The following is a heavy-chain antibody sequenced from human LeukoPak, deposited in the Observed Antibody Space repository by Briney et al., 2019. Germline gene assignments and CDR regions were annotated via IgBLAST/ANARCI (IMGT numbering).Heavy chain of an antibody. J-gene: IGHJ3*02. V-gene: IGHV3-23*01. Sequence: GGSLRLSCAASGFTFSSYAMSWVRQAPGKGLELVSAISGSGGSTYYADSVKGRFTISRDNSKNTLYLHMNSLRAEDTAVYYCASGGADYGDYEHAFDIWGQGTMVTVSS. CDR1: GFTFSSYA. D-gene: IGHD4-17*01. CDR2: ISGSGGST. CDR3: ASGGADYGDYEHAFDI.